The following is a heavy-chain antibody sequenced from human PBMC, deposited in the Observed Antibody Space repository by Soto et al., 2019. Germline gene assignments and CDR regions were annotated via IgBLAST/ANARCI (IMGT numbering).Heavy chain of an antibody. J-gene: IGHJ4*02. D-gene: IGHD3-22*01. CDR1: GGNIIDYD. V-gene: IGHV3-11*01. CDR3: ASGTNYYDSSGYHY. CDR2: ISSSGSTI. Sequence: RDCCTASGGNIIDYDMSRIRKEQGKGLEWVSYISSSGSTIYYADSVKGRFTISRDNAKNSLYLQMNSLRAEDTAVYYCASGTNYYDSSGYHYWGQGTLVSGSS.